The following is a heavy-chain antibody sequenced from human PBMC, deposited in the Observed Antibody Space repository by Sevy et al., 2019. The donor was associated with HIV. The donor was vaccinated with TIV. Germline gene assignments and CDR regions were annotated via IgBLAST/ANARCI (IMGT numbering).Heavy chain of an antibody. CDR1: GGSISSYY. J-gene: IGHJ5*02. CDR2: IYYSGST. Sequence: SETLSLTCTVSGGSISSYYWSWIRQPPGKGLEWIGYIYYSGSTNYNPSLMSRVTISVDTSKNQFSLKLSSVTAADTAVYYCASEAGYYGSGSYYSHWFDPWGQGTLVTVSS. CDR3: ASEAGYYGSGSYYSHWFDP. V-gene: IGHV4-59*01. D-gene: IGHD3-10*01.